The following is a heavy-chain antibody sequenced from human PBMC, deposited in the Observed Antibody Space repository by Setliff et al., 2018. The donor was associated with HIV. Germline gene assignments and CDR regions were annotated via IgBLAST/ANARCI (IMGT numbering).Heavy chain of an antibody. CDR3: ARSHYNFRSAYYTGTNWFDS. CDR1: GGTFSSYA. CDR2: IDINTGSP. Sequence: EASVKVSCKASGGTFSSYAISWVRQAPGQGLEWMGWIDINTGSPSYAQGFTGRFVFSSDTSVSTAYLQITSLKPEDTAVYYCARSHYNFRSAYYTGTNWFDSWGQGTLVTVSS. D-gene: IGHD3-3*01. J-gene: IGHJ5*01. V-gene: IGHV7-4-1*02.